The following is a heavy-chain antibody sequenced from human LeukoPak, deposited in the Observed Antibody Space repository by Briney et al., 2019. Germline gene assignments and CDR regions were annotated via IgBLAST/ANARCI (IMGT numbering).Heavy chain of an antibody. J-gene: IGHJ6*03. CDR3: AREGRDTNYYYYYMDV. Sequence: PSETLSLTCTVSGGSISSYYWSWIRQPPGKGLEWIGEINHSGSTNYNPSLKSRVTISVDTSKNQFSLKLSSVTAADTAVYYCAREGRDTNYYYYYMDVWGKGTTVTVSS. V-gene: IGHV4-34*01. CDR2: INHSGST. CDR1: GGSISSYY.